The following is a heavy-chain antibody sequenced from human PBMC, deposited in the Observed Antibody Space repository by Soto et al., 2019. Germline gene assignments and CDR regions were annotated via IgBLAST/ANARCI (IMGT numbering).Heavy chain of an antibody. CDR2: IYTSENT. J-gene: IGHJ4*02. D-gene: IGHD6-13*01. Sequence: AETLALTCTVSGGSISSDYWSWIRQPAGKGLEWIGRIYTSENTHYNPSLRSRVSMSLDTSKNQLSLNLSSVTAADTAVYYCARGVGRSSWTSFDSWGQGTLVTVSS. CDR1: GGSISSDY. CDR3: ARGVGRSSWTSFDS. V-gene: IGHV4-4*07.